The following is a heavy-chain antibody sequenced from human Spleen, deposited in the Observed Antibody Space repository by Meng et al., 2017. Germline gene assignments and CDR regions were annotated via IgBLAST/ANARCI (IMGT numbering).Heavy chain of an antibody. Sequence: GSLRLSCTVSGGSISSSSYYWGWIRQPPGKGLEWIGSIYYSGSTYYNPSLKSRVTISVDTSKNQFSLKLSSVTAAYTAVYYCARGRAWGYSYGYVTFYFDYWGQGTLVTVSS. J-gene: IGHJ4*02. V-gene: IGHV4-39*07. CDR1: GGSISSSSYY. CDR3: ARGRAWGYSYGYVTFYFDY. CDR2: IYYSGST. D-gene: IGHD5-18*01.